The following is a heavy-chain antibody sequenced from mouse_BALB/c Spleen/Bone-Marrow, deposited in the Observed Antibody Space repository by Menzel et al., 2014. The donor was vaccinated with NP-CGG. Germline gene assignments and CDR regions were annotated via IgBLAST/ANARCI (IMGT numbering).Heavy chain of an antibody. CDR1: GYTFTSYW. V-gene: IGHV1S41*01. J-gene: IGHJ4*01. CDR2: IAPGSGST. Sequence: DLVKPGASVKLSCKASGYTFTSYWINWIKQRPGQGLEWIGRIAPGSGSTYYNEMFKGKATLTVDTSSSTAYIQLSSLSSEESAVYFCARESYYYENYAMDYWGQGTSVTVSS. CDR3: ARESYYYENYAMDY. D-gene: IGHD1-1*01.